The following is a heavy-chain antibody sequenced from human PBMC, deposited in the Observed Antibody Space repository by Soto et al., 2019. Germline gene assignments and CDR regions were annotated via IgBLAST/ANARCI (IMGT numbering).Heavy chain of an antibody. Sequence: ASVKISCKASGDTFTTYDINWVRQATGHGLEWMGWINPNSGNIGYAQRFQGRVTMTRDTAIRTAYMEVSSLRSDDTAVYYCARGRASGSYYLLDYWGEGTLVTVSS. CDR3: ARGRASGSYYLLDY. CDR2: INPNSGNI. D-gene: IGHD3-10*01. CDR1: GDTFTTYD. V-gene: IGHV1-8*01. J-gene: IGHJ4*02.